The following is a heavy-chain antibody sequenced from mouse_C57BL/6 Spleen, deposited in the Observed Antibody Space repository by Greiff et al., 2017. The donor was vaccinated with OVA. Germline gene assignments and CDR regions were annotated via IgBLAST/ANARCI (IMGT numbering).Heavy chain of an antibody. Sequence: VQLVESGAELARPGASVKLSCKASGYTFTSYGISWVKQRTGQGLEWIGEIYPRSGNTYYNEKFKGKATLTADKSSSTAYMELRSLTSEDSAVYFCARTLGGTDYFDYWGQGTTLTVSS. D-gene: IGHD4-1*01. CDR1: GYTFTSYG. CDR2: IYPRSGNT. J-gene: IGHJ2*01. V-gene: IGHV1-81*01. CDR3: ARTLGGTDYFDY.